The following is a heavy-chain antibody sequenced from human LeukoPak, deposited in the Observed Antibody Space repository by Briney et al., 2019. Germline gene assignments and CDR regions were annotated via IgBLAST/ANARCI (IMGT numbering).Heavy chain of an antibody. J-gene: IGHJ3*02. V-gene: IGHV4-39*02. CDR3: ARGLEWVDGFDI. CDR2: IYYSGST. CDR1: GGSISSSSYY. Sequence: SETLSLTCTVSGGSISSSSYYWGWIRQPPGKGLEWIGSIYYSGSTYYNPSLKSRVTISVDTSKNHFSLKLTSVTAADTAVYYCARGLEWVDGFDIWGQGTMVTVSP. D-gene: IGHD1-1*01.